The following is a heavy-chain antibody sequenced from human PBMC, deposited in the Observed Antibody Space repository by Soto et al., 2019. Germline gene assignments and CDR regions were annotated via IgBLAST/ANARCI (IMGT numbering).Heavy chain of an antibody. V-gene: IGHV4-4*07. CDR3: AREARGGYSGIFDY. Sequence: LEWVGRIYTDGSTNYHPSLKSRVIMSVDTAKNQFSLILSSVTAADTAVYYCAREARGGYSGIFDYWGRGALVTVSS. D-gene: IGHD5-12*01. J-gene: IGHJ4*02. CDR2: IYTDGST.